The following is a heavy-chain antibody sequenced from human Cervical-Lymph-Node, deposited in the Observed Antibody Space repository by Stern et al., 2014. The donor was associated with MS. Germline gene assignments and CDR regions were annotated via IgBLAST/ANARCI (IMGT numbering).Heavy chain of an antibody. Sequence: EVQLVESGGGLVKPGESLRLSCDASGFTFSHYSINWVRQAPGKGRGWISSISNNSTHTYYADSVEGRFTISRDSAKDSVSLHMVSLRAEDTAVYYCARARVGDYARSPHLDSWGQGTLVTVSS. V-gene: IGHV3-21*02. J-gene: IGHJ4*02. CDR2: ISNNSTHT. D-gene: IGHD4-17*01. CDR3: ARARVGDYARSPHLDS. CDR1: GFTFSHYS.